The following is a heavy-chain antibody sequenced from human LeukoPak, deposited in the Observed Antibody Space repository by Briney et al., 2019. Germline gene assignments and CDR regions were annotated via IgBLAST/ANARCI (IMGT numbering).Heavy chain of an antibody. CDR3: ARDGRSGSYREDDY. Sequence: PGGSLRLSCAASGFTFRSHWMTWVRQAPGKGLEWVANIKQDGSEKYYVDSVKGRFTISRDNAKNSLYLQMNSLRAEDTAVYYCARDGRSGSYREDDYWGQGTQVTVSS. J-gene: IGHJ4*02. D-gene: IGHD1-26*01. CDR2: IKQDGSEK. V-gene: IGHV3-7*01. CDR1: GFTFRSHW.